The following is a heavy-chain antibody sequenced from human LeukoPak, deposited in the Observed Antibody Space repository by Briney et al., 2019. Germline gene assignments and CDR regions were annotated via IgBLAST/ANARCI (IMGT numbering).Heavy chain of an antibody. Sequence: GGSLRLSCAASGFTFSSYAMHWVRQAPGKGLEWVAVISCDGSNKYYADSVKGRFTISRDNSKNTLYLQMNSLRAEDTAVFYCARDQYDTWSRRGNFDSWGQGALVIVSS. J-gene: IGHJ4*02. CDR2: ISCDGSNK. D-gene: IGHD3-3*01. CDR3: ARDQYDTWSRRGNFDS. CDR1: GFTFSSYA. V-gene: IGHV3-30-3*01.